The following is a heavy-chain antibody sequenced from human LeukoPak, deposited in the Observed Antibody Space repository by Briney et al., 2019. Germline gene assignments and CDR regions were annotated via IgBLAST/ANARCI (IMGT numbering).Heavy chain of an antibody. CDR2: IYYSVST. J-gene: IGHJ3*02. Sequence: SETLSLTCTVSGGSISSGGYAWSWIRQHPGKGLEWIGYIYYSVSTYYNQSFKSRVTISVDTSKNQFSLKLSSVTAADTAVYYCARGGRSYDILTGDLNEAFDIWGQGTMVAVSS. V-gene: IGHV4-31*03. D-gene: IGHD3-9*01. CDR1: GGSISSGGYA. CDR3: ARGGRSYDILTGDLNEAFDI.